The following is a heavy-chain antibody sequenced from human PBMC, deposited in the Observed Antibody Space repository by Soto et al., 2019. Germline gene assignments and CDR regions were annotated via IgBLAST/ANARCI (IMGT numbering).Heavy chain of an antibody. Sequence: SETLSLTCAVYGGSFSGYYWSWIRQPPGKGLEWIGYIYYSGSTNYNPSLKSRVTISVDTSKNQFSLKLSSVTAADTAVYYCARRYGTTFDYWGQGTLVTVSS. J-gene: IGHJ4*02. CDR3: ARRYGTTFDY. CDR1: GGSFSGYY. D-gene: IGHD1-7*01. V-gene: IGHV4-59*01. CDR2: IYYSGST.